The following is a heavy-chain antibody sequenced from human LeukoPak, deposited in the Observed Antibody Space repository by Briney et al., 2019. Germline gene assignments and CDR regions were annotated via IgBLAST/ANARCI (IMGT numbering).Heavy chain of an antibody. D-gene: IGHD2-15*01. CDR2: IYYSGST. CDR3: ARGLIVVASPNYFDY. Sequence: SETLSLTCTVSGGSISSYYWSWIRQPPGKGLEWIGYIYYSGSTNYNPSLKSRVTMSVDTSKNQFSLKLSSVTAADTAVYYCARGLIVVASPNYFDYWGQGTLVTVSS. J-gene: IGHJ4*02. V-gene: IGHV4-59*12. CDR1: GGSISSYY.